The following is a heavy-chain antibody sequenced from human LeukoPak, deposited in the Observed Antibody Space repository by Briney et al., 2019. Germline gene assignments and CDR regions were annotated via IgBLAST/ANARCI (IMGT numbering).Heavy chain of an antibody. CDR1: GGTFSSYA. CDR2: IIPIFGTA. J-gene: IGHJ4*02. Sequence: SVNVSCKASGGTFSSYAISWVRQAPGQGREWMGGIIPIFGTANYAQKFQGRVTITADESTSTAYMELSSLRSEDTAVYYCAREVADYYDSSGYYDYWGQGTLVTVSS. V-gene: IGHV1-69*13. CDR3: AREVADYYDSSGYYDY. D-gene: IGHD3-22*01.